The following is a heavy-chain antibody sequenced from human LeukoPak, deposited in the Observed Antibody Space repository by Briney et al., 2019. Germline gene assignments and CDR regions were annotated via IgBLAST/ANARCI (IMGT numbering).Heavy chain of an antibody. Sequence: GASVKVSCKASGYTFNGYYMHWVRQATRQGLEWMGWINPNSGGTNYAQKFQGRVTMTRDTSMSTAYMELSRVRSDDTAVYYCARAQVRLIQQWLVSPALVNWFDPWGQGTLVTVSS. D-gene: IGHD6-19*01. V-gene: IGHV1-2*02. CDR3: ARAQVRLIQQWLVSPALVNWFDP. CDR2: INPNSGGT. CDR1: GYTFNGYY. J-gene: IGHJ5*02.